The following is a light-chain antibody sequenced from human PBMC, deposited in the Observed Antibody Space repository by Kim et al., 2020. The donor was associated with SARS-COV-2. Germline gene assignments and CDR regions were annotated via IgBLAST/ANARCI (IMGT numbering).Light chain of an antibody. Sequence: IVLTQSPGTLSLSPGERATLSCRTGQSVSGSYLAWHQQKPGQAPRLIIYGASNRAPGTPDRFSGGGSGTDFTLTISRVEPEDFAVYYCQQYGASPMYTFGQGTRLEI. V-gene: IGKV3-20*01. CDR2: GAS. CDR1: QSVSGSY. CDR3: QQYGASPMYT. J-gene: IGKJ2*01.